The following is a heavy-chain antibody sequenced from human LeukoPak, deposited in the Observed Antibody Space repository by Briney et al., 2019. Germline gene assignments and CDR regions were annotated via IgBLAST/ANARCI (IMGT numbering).Heavy chain of an antibody. J-gene: IGHJ4*02. CDR1: GDSVSSNSAA. Sequence: SQTLSLTCAISGDSVSSNSAAWNWIRQSPSRGLEWLGGTYYRSKWYNDYAVSVKSRITINPDTSKNQFSLKLSSVTAADTAVYYCARDFGYGDYFFDDWGQGTLVTVSS. CDR2: TYYRSKWYN. V-gene: IGHV6-1*01. CDR3: ARDFGYGDYFFDD. D-gene: IGHD4-17*01.